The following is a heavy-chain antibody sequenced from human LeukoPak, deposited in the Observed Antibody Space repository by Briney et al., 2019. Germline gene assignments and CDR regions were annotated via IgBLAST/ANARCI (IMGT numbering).Heavy chain of an antibody. CDR3: AKGPGGSGTSRYTMDV. CDR2: MNPNSGNT. CDR1: GYTFTSYD. Sequence: ASVKVSCKASGYTFTSYDINWVRQATGQGLEWMGWMNPNSGNTGYAQKFQGRVTMTRNTSISTAYMELSSLRSEDTAVYYCAKGPGGSGTSRYTMDVWGQGTTVTVSS. V-gene: IGHV1-8*01. J-gene: IGHJ6*02. D-gene: IGHD2-2*01.